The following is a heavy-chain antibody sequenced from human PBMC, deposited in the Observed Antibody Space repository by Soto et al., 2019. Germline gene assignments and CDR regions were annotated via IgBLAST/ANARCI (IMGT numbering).Heavy chain of an antibody. J-gene: IGHJ4*02. Sequence: SVKVSCKASGFTDTNYAMHWVRQAPGQRLEWMGWINPVFGTANYSQKFQGRVTITADESTSTAYMELSSLRSEDTAVYYCASGIDSSGSPGYWGQGTLVTVSS. V-gene: IGHV1-69*13. D-gene: IGHD3-22*01. CDR1: GFTDTNYA. CDR2: INPVFGTA. CDR3: ASGIDSSGSPGY.